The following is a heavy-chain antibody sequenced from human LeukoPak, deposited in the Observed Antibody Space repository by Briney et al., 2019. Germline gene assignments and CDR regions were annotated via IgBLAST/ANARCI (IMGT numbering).Heavy chain of an antibody. CDR3: ARPRGYYGSGSSLDV. CDR2: IYYSGST. J-gene: IGHJ6*02. D-gene: IGHD3-10*01. CDR1: GGSVSSSSYY. V-gene: IGHV4-39*01. Sequence: LETLSLTCTVSGGSVSSSSYYWGWIRQPPGKGLEWIGSIYYSGSTYYNPSLESRVTISVDTSKNQFSLKLSSVTAADTAVYYCARPRGYYGSGSSLDVWGQGTTVTVSS.